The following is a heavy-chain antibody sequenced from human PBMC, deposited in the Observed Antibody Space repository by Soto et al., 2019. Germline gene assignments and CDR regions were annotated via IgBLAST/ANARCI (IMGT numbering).Heavy chain of an antibody. CDR1: GFTFNSYA. CDR3: ARPGPTGVYYGMDV. D-gene: IGHD3-10*01. CDR2: IVNSGTKT. J-gene: IGHJ6*02. Sequence: EVQLLDSGGGLVQPGGSLRLSCVASGFTFNSYAMSWVRQAPGKGLEWVSGIVNSGTKTYYVDSVKGRFTISRDNSKNTLYLQMNSLRAEDTAVYYCARPGPTGVYYGMDVWGQGTTFTVSS. V-gene: IGHV3-23*05.